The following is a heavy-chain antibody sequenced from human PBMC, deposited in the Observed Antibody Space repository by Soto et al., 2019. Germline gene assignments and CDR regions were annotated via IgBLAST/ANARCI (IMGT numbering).Heavy chain of an antibody. D-gene: IGHD3-3*01. V-gene: IGHV1-18*01. Sequence: APVKGSRKAAGYTFTNYGGSWVLKDTGQGLEWMGWINVYNGNTKYAQKVQGRVTMTTDTSTSTAYMELSSLRSEDTAVYYCERDWSPYYDFWSGFYTYFDYWGQGALVTVSS. CDR2: INVYNGNT. CDR1: GYTFTNYG. CDR3: ERDWSPYYDFWSGFYTYFDY. J-gene: IGHJ4*02.